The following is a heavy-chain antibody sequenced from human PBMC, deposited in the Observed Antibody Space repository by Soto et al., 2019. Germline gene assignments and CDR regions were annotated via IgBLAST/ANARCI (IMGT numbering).Heavy chain of an antibody. CDR1: GYTFTSYG. D-gene: IGHD6-13*01. V-gene: IGHV1-18*01. Sequence: ASVKVSCKASGYTFTSYGISWVRQAPGQGLEWMAWINPYNGNTKYAEKFLGRVTVTTDTSTATAYMEVRSLTSDDTDAFYCARVGVGLAAPRVWPYWGQGTPVTVSS. CDR3: ARVGVGLAAPRVWPY. CDR2: INPYNGNT. J-gene: IGHJ4*02.